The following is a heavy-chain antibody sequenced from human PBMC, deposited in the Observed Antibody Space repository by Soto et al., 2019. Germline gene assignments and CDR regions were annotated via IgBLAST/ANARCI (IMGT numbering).Heavy chain of an antibody. V-gene: IGHV4-34*01. J-gene: IGHJ4*02. D-gene: IGHD5-12*01. CDR2: INHSGST. CDR3: ARTPLVATILLVSRKNFDY. CDR1: GGSFSGYY. Sequence: PSETLSLTCAVYGGSFSGYYWSWIRQPPGKGLEWIGEINHSGSTNYNPSLKSRVTISVDTSKSQFSLKLSSVTAADTAVFYCARTPLVATILLVSRKNFDYWGQGTLVTVSS.